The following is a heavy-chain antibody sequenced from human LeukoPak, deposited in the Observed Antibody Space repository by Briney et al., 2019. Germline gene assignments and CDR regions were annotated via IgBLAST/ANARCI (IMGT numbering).Heavy chain of an antibody. Sequence: GGSLRLSCAASGFTFSSYAMHWVRQAPGKGLEWVAVISYDGSNKYYADSVKGRFTISRDNSKNTLYLQMNSLRAEDTAVYYCARDRTRTAFDYWGQGSLVTASS. CDR3: ARDRTRTAFDY. CDR2: ISYDGSNK. J-gene: IGHJ4*02. V-gene: IGHV3-30*04. D-gene: IGHD1-14*01. CDR1: GFTFSSYA.